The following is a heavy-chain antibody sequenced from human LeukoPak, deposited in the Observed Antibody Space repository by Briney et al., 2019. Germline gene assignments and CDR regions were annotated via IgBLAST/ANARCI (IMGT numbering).Heavy chain of an antibody. CDR1: GFTFSSYS. CDR3: ARDTSGLIDY. V-gene: IGHV3-21*01. CDR2: ISSSSSYI. D-gene: IGHD6-19*01. J-gene: IGHJ4*02. Sequence: PGGSLRLSCVSSGFTFSSYSMNWVRQAPGKGLEWVSSISSSSSYIYYADSVKGRFTISRDNAKNSLYLQMNSLRAEDTAVYYCARDTSGLIDYWGQGTLVTVSS.